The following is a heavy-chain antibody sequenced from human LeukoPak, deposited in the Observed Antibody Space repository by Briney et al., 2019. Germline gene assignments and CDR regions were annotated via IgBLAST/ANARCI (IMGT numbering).Heavy chain of an antibody. CDR3: SRDSATFRFGN. Sequence: GGSLRLSCAASGFSVSNNYMSWVRQAPGKELEWVSFIYGDDITKYSDSVRGRFTISRDTSKNILYLQMTSLRAEDTAVYYCSRDSATFRFGNWGQGTLVTVSS. CDR1: GFSVSNNY. J-gene: IGHJ4*02. CDR2: IYGDDIT. V-gene: IGHV3-53*01. D-gene: IGHD6-25*01.